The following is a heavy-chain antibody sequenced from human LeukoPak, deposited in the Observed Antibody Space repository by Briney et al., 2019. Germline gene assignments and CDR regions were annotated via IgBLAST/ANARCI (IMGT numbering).Heavy chain of an antibody. CDR3: ARVGGGYHPQYYGMDV. J-gene: IGHJ6*02. D-gene: IGHD5-12*01. V-gene: IGHV3-21*01. CDR2: ISSSSSYI. CDR1: GFTFSSYS. Sequence: GGSLRLSCAASGFTFSSYSMNWVRQAPGKGLEWVSSISSSSSYIYYADSVKGRFTISRDNAKNSLYLQMNSLRAEDTAVYYCARVGGGYHPQYYGMDVWGQGTTVTVSS.